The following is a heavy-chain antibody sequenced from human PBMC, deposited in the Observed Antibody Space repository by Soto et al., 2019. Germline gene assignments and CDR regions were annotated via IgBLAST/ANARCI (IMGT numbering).Heavy chain of an antibody. CDR3: ARGKPSGYRFGPRNFFYYRMDA. D-gene: IGHD5-18*01. CDR1: SGSLTYHC. Sequence: SETRSRTCVVFSGSLTYHCWTWIRQTPGKGLEWMGEINHSGITDYNPSLKSRVTLSLDTSKNQFSLKVTALTAADTAVYYCARGKPSGYRFGPRNFFYYRMDAWGPGTTVTVSS. V-gene: IGHV4-34*01. J-gene: IGHJ6*02. CDR2: INHSGIT.